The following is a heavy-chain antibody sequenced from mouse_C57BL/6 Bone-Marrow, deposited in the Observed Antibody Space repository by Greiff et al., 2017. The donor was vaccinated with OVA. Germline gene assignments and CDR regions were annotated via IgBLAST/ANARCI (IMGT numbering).Heavy chain of an antibody. CDR3: APRGSWYFDY. V-gene: IGHV1-81*01. J-gene: IGHJ2*01. CDR1: GYTFTSYG. Sequence: QVQLKQSGAELARPGASVKLSCKASGYTFTSYGISWVKQRTGQGLEWIGEIYPRSGNTYYNEKFKGKATLTADKSSSTVYMELRSLTSEDSAVYFCAPRGSWYFDYWGQGTTLTVSS. CDR2: IYPRSGNT.